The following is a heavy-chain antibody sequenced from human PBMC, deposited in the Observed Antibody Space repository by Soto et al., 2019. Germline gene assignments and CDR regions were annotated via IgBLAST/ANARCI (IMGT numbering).Heavy chain of an antibody. D-gene: IGHD3-10*01. Sequence: GASVKVSCKVSGHIRTDLSIHWVRQAPGKGLEWMGGFEPEDGETIYAQKCQGRVAMTEDTATYTAYMEVNSLRSDDTAVYYCARKKGMIRGISYFDLWGRGTLVTVSS. CDR1: GHIRTDLS. J-gene: IGHJ2*01. CDR3: ARKKGMIRGISYFDL. V-gene: IGHV1-24*01. CDR2: FEPEDGET.